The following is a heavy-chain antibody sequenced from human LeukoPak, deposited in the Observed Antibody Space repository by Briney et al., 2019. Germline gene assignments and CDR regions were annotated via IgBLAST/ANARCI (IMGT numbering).Heavy chain of an antibody. J-gene: IGHJ2*01. D-gene: IGHD6-13*01. CDR2: FDPEDGET. V-gene: IGHV1-24*01. CDR1: GYTLTELS. CDR3: ATDTYSSSWYWYFDL. Sequence: ASVEVSCKVSGYTLTELSMHWVRQAPGKGLEWMGGFDPEDGETIYAQKFQGRVTMTEDTSTDTAYMELSSLRSEDTAVYYCATDTYSSSWYWYFDLWGRGTLVTVSS.